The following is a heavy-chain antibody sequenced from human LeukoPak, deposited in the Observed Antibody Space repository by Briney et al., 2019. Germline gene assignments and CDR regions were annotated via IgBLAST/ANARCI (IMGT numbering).Heavy chain of an antibody. CDR3: ASEYEQPLDY. D-gene: IGHD2-8*01. V-gene: IGHV3-21*01. CDR1: GFAFSSYS. J-gene: IGHJ4*02. CDR2: ISSGSSFK. Sequence: GGSLRLSCAASGFAFSSYSMNWVRQAQGKGLEWVASISSGSSFKYYADSVKGRFTISRDNAKNSLCLLMSSLRAEDTAVYYCASEYEQPLDYWGQGALVTVSS.